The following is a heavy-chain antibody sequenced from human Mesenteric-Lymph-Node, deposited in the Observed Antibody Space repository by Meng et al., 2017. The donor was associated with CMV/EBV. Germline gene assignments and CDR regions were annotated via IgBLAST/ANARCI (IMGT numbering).Heavy chain of an antibody. J-gene: IGHJ4*01. V-gene: IGHV3-66*01. CDR3: ASLATYYFDY. CDR1: GFSVSTNY. CDR2: IYSNGKT. Sequence: GGSLRLSCAVSGFSVSTNYMSWVRQAPGKGLEWVSGIYSNGKTYYADSVKGRFTISGDYSKNILFLQMNSLRAEDTAVYYCASLATYYFDYWGQGALVTVSS. D-gene: IGHD3-16*01.